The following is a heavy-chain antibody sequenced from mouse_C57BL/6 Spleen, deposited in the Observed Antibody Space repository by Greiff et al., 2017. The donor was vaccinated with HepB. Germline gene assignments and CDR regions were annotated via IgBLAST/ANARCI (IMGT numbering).Heavy chain of an antibody. CDR3: TRDDGYYWYFDV. Sequence: EVQRVESGEGLVKPGGSLKLSCAASGFTFSSYAMSWVRQTPEKRLEWVAYISSGGDYIYYADTVKGRFTISRDNARNTLYLQMSSLKSEDTAMYYCTRDDGYYWYFDVWGTGTTVTVSS. V-gene: IGHV5-9-1*02. J-gene: IGHJ1*03. CDR1: GFTFSSYA. D-gene: IGHD2-3*01. CDR2: ISSGGDYI.